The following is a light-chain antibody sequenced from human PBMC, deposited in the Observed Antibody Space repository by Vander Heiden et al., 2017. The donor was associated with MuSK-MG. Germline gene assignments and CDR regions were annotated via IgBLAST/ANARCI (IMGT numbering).Light chain of an antibody. Sequence: SYELTQPPSVSVSPGQTASITCSGDKLGDKYACWYQQKPGQPPVLVIYQDSKRPSGIPERFSGSNSGNTATLTISGTQAMDEADYYCQAWDSSLDVVFGGGTKLTVL. J-gene: IGLJ2*01. CDR1: KLGDKY. CDR3: QAWDSSLDVV. V-gene: IGLV3-1*01. CDR2: QDS.